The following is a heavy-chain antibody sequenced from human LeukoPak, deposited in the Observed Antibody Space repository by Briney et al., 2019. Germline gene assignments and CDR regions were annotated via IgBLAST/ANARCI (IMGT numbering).Heavy chain of an antibody. J-gene: IGHJ4*02. V-gene: IGHV3-30*02. CDR1: GFTFSSYG. CDR2: IRYDGSNK. D-gene: IGHD4-17*01. Sequence: GGSLRLSCAASGFTFSSYGMHWVRQAPGKGLEWVAFIRYDGSNKYYADSAKGRFTISRDNSKNTLYLQMNSLRAEDTAVYYCAKDMLVTTLDYWGQGTLVTVSS. CDR3: AKDMLVTTLDY.